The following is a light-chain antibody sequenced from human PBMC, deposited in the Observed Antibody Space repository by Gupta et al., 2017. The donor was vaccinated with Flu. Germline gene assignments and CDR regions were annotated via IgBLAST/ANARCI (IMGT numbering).Light chain of an antibody. V-gene: IGLV1-44*01. CDR1: IANVGSDS. CDR3: AACDDGVGGPL. Sequence: RIANVGSDSIDWYHQVPGKAPKLLIYGNKQRPAGVPDRFSDSRSGTSASLAISGLQPEDEGDYYCAACDDGVGGPLFGGGTRLGVL. CDR2: GNK. J-gene: IGLJ2*01.